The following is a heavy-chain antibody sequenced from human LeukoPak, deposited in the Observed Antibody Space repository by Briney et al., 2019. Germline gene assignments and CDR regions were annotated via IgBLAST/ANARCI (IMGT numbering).Heavy chain of an antibody. V-gene: IGHV1-18*01. D-gene: IGHD5-18*01. CDR1: VYTFTRNV. CDR2: ISPYSGNT. J-gene: IGHJ4*01. CDR3: ARVAGGYSYGYDDY. Sequence: ASVKVSCKASVYTFTRNVKSWVRQAPGQGLEWMGWISPYSGNTNFAQNLQGRVTMTTDTAARTAYMELSSLRSDDTAMYYCARVAGGYSYGYDDYWGQGTLVTVSS.